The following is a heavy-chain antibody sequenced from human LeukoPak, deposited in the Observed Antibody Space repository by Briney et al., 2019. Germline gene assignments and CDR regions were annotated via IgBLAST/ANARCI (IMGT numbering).Heavy chain of an antibody. CDR1: GGSFSDYY. Sequence: LSLTCAVYGGSFSDYYMSWIRQAPGKGLEWVSYISSSGSTIYYADSVKGRFTISRDNAKNSLYLQMNSLRAEDTAVYYCARAETYYYYYMDVWGKGTTVTVSS. J-gene: IGHJ6*03. V-gene: IGHV3-11*01. CDR2: ISSSGSTI. CDR3: ARAETYYYYYMDV.